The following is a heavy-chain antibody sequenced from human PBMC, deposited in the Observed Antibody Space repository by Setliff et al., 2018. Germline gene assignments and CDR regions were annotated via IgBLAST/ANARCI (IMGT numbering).Heavy chain of an antibody. Sequence: TLSLTCTVSGASVTSFDYYWSWIRQPPGKGLEYIGHISHGVSTSYSPSLKSRLPISADTSKNQFSLKLTSVTAADTAVYYCARTHCTTTSCFYFHYWGQGTVVTVSS. J-gene: IGHJ4*02. CDR2: ISHGVST. CDR1: GASVTSFDYY. V-gene: IGHV4-30-4*01. CDR3: ARTHCTTTSCFYFHY. D-gene: IGHD2-2*01.